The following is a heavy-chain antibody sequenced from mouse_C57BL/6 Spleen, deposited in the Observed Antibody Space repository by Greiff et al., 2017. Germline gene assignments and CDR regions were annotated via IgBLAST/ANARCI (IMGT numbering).Heavy chain of an antibody. V-gene: IGHV1-72*01. Sequence: QVQLQQPGAELVKPGASVKLSCTASGYTFTSYWMHWVQQRPGRGLEWIGRIDPTSSGTNYNETFKSKATLTVDKPSSTAYMQLSSLTSEDAAVYYCARESIHGCGNHYDFDVWGKGTTVTVSS. CDR2: IDPTSSGT. CDR1: GYTFTSYW. D-gene: IGHD2-1*01. J-gene: IGHJ2*01. CDR3: ARESIHGCGNHYDFDV.